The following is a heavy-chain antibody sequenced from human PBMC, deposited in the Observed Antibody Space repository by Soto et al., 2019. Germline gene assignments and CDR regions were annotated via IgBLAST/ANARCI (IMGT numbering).Heavy chain of an antibody. CDR2: INAGNGNK. V-gene: IGHV1-3*01. J-gene: IGHJ6*03. Sequence: ASVKVSCKASGYTFTSYAMHWVRQAPGQRLEWMEWINAGNGNKKYSQKYQGRDTITKNTTESTANKKKSSQRSEKTAEKKCARDGFPLGYYYYYMDVWGKGTTVTVSS. CDR1: GYTFTSYA. D-gene: IGHD7-27*01. CDR3: ARDGFPLGYYYYYMDV.